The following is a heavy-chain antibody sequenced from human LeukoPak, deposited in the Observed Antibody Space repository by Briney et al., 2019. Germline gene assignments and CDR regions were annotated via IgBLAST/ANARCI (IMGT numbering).Heavy chain of an antibody. CDR1: GLTFSSYA. D-gene: IGHD1-14*01. Sequence: GGSLRLSCAASGLTFSSYAMHWVRQAPGKGLEWVAVISYDGSNKYYADSVKGRFTISRDNSKNTLYLQMNSLRAEDTAVYYCARAASGESALLSRGNYYYYGMDVWGQGTTVTVSS. J-gene: IGHJ6*02. V-gene: IGHV3-30-3*01. CDR3: ARAASGESALLSRGNYYYYGMDV. CDR2: ISYDGSNK.